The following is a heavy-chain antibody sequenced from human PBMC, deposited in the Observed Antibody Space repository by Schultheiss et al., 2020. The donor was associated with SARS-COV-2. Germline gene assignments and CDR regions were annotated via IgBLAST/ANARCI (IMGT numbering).Heavy chain of an antibody. CDR1: GGSFSGYY. V-gene: IGHV4-34*01. D-gene: IGHD2-2*01. CDR3: AREPGSTSYAFDI. CDR2: INHSGST. Sequence: SETLSLTCAVYGGSFSGYYWSWIRQPPGKGLEWIGEINHSGSTNYNPSLKSRVTMSVDTSKTQFSLKLSSVTAADTAVYYCAREPGSTSYAFDIWGQGTMVTVSS. J-gene: IGHJ3*02.